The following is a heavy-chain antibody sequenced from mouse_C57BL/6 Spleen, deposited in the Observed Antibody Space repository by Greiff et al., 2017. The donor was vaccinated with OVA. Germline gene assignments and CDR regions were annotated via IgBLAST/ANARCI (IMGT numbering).Heavy chain of an antibody. CDR1: GFSLTSYG. Sequence: VKLMESGPGLVAPSPSLSITCTVSGFSLTSYGVHWVRQPPGQGLEWLVVIWSDGSTTYNSALKSRLSISKDNSKSQVFLKMNSRQTDDTAMYYCARNWDYAMDYWGQGTSVTVSS. D-gene: IGHD4-1*01. CDR2: IWSDGST. CDR3: ARNWDYAMDY. V-gene: IGHV2-6*02. J-gene: IGHJ4*01.